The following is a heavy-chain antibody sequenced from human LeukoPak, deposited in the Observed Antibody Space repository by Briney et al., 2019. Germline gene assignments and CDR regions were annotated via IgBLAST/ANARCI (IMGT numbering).Heavy chain of an antibody. J-gene: IGHJ4*02. V-gene: IGHV3-9*01. CDR1: GFTFDDYA. CDR2: MKQNGANI. Sequence: GGSLRLSCAASGFTFDDYAMHWIRQAPGKGLEWVSGMKQNGANIGYAGSVKGRFTISRDNAKNSLYLQMNSLRAEDTALYYCAADSSIWYPVDFDFWGQGTLVTVSS. CDR3: AADSSIWYPVDFDF. D-gene: IGHD6-13*01.